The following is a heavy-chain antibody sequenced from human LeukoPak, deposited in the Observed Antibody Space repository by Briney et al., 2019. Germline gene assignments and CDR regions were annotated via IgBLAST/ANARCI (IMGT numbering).Heavy chain of an antibody. CDR1: GGSISSGSYY. J-gene: IGHJ4*02. V-gene: IGHV4-61*02. D-gene: IGHD2-15*01. CDR3: ARTYCSGGSCHFDY. CDR2: IYTSGST. Sequence: PSETLSLTCNVSGGSISSGSYYWSWIRQPAGKGLEWIGRIYTSGSTNYNPSLKSRVTISVDTSKNQFSLKLSSVTAADTAVYYCARTYCSGGSCHFDYWGQGTLVTVSS.